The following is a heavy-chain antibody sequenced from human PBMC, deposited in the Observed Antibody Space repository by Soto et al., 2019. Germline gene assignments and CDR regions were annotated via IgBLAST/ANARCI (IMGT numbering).Heavy chain of an antibody. V-gene: IGHV4-34*01. CDR2: INHSGST. Sequence: SETLSLTCAVYGGSFSGYYLSWIRQPPGKGLEWIGEINHSGSTNYNPSLKSRVTISVDTSKNQFSLKLSSVTAADTAVYYCASVRYSSSSRYYYYGMDVWGQGTTVTVSS. J-gene: IGHJ6*02. CDR1: GGSFSGYY. D-gene: IGHD6-6*01. CDR3: ASVRYSSSSRYYYYGMDV.